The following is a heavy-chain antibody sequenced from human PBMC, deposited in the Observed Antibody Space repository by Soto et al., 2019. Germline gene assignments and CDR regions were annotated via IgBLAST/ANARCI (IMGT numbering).Heavy chain of an antibody. CDR1: GYTFTSYG. CDR2: ISAYNGNT. Sequence: ASVKVSCKASGYTFTSYGISWVRQAPGRGLEWMGRISAYNGNTNYAQNLQGRVTMTTDTSTSTAYMELRSLRSDDTAVYYCARKQYCSNGVCYKFDWWGQGTLVTVSS. D-gene: IGHD2-8*01. J-gene: IGHJ4*02. CDR3: ARKQYCSNGVCYKFDW. V-gene: IGHV1-18*01.